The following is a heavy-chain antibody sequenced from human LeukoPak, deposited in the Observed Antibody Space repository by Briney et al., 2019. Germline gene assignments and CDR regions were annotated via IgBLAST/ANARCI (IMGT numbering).Heavy chain of an antibody. V-gene: IGHV4-30-4*08. J-gene: IGHJ3*02. CDR2: IYYSGST. CDR1: GDSISSGDYF. D-gene: IGHD3-22*01. Sequence: SETLSLTCTVSGDSISSGDYFWSWIRQPPGKGLEWIGYIYYSGSTYYNPSLKSRVTISMDTSKNQFSLKLSSVTAADTAVYYCARDLYDSSGYYYVSAFDIWGQGTMVTVSS. CDR3: ARDLYDSSGYYYVSAFDI.